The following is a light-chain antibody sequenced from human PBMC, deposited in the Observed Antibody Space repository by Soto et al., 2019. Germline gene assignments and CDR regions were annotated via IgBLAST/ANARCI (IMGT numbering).Light chain of an antibody. CDR3: QQYNNWPAIT. V-gene: IGKV3D-15*01. J-gene: IGKJ5*01. CDR1: QSVSNN. CDR2: GAS. Sequence: EIVLIQSPATLSLSPGERATLSCRASQSVSNNYLAWYQQKPGQAPRLLIYGASNRATGIPDRFSGSGSGTEFTLTINSLQSEDFAVYYCQQYNNWPAITFGQGTRLEI.